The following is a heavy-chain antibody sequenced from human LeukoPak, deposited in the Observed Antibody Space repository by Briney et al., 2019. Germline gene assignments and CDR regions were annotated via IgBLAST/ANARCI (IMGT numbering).Heavy chain of an antibody. Sequence: SVKVSCKASGYTFTGYYMHWVRQAPGQGLEWMGWINPNSGGTNYAQKFQGWVTMTRDASISTAYMELSRLRSDDTAVYYCAREDYYGSGSLPWFDPWGQGTLVTVSS. CDR3: AREDYYGSGSLPWFDP. J-gene: IGHJ5*02. CDR1: GYTFTGYY. D-gene: IGHD3-10*01. V-gene: IGHV1-2*04. CDR2: INPNSGGT.